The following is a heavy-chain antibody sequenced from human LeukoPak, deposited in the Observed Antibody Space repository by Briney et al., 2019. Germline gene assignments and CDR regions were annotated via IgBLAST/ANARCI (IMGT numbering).Heavy chain of an antibody. Sequence: ASVKVSFKASGYTFINYGVSWVRQAPGQGLEWMGWISAYSGDTKSSRDFQGRLTMTADTSTSTAYMELSNLRSDDTAVYYCARDDEFLSGSYYQAFDCWGQGTLVTVSS. CDR2: ISAYSGDT. V-gene: IGHV1-18*01. CDR1: GYTFINYG. D-gene: IGHD1-26*01. J-gene: IGHJ4*02. CDR3: ARDDEFLSGSYYQAFDC.